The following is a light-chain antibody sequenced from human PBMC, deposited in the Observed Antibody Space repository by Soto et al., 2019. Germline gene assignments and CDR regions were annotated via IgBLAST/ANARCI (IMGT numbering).Light chain of an antibody. CDR2: LGS. J-gene: IGKJ5*01. Sequence: VMTQSPLSLPVTPGEPASISCRSSQSLLHSDGYNYLDWYLQKPGQSPQLLIYLGSNRASGVPDRFSGSGSGTDFTLTISTLEPEDFAVYYCQQYGTSPITFGQGTRLEIK. CDR3: QQYGTSPIT. V-gene: IGKV2-28*01. CDR1: QSLLHSDGYNY.